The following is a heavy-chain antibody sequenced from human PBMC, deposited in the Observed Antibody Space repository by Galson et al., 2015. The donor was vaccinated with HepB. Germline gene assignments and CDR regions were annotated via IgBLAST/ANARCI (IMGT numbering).Heavy chain of an antibody. D-gene: IGHD6-19*01. CDR3: ARRAGTKGVGAFDI. CDR1: GFTFSSYS. Sequence: SLRLSCAASGFTFSSYSMNWVRQAPGKGLEWVSSISSSSSYIYYADSVKGRFTISRDNAKNSLYLQMNSLRAEDTAVYYCARRAGTKGVGAFDIWGQGTMVTVSS. CDR2: ISSSSSYI. V-gene: IGHV3-21*01. J-gene: IGHJ3*02.